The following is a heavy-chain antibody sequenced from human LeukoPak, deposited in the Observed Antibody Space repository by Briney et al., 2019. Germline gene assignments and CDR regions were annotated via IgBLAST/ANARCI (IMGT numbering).Heavy chain of an antibody. CDR1: GGSMRSSNFY. CDR2: INYSGST. Sequence: NTSETLSLTCTVSGGSMRSSNFYWGWIRQPRGKGLEWIGNINYSGSTYYNPSVKSRVTLSVDVSKNRFSLNLTSVTAADTALYFCARTHFDSLGWFDPWGQGIQVIVSS. CDR3: ARTHFDSLGWFDP. V-gene: IGHV4-39*07. J-gene: IGHJ5*02. D-gene: IGHD3-9*01.